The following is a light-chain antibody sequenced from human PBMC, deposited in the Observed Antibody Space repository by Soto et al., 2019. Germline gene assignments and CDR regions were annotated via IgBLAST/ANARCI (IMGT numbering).Light chain of an antibody. CDR1: QGIAPY. J-gene: IGKJ4*01. V-gene: IGKV1-27*01. CDR2: ATS. CDR3: QKYNSAPLT. Sequence: DVQMTQSPSSLSAFVGDRVTITCRASQGIAPYLAWFQQKPGKVPKLLIYATSTLQSGVPSRFSGSGSGTDFTLXXNSLXPXXXGTYYCQKYNSAPLTFGGGTKVEIK.